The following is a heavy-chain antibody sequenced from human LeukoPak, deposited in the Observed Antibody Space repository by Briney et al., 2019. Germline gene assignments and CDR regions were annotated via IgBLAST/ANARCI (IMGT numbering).Heavy chain of an antibody. CDR2: ISSSGSTI. Sequence: GGSLRLSCAASGFTFSDYYMSWIRQAPGKGLEWVSYISSSGSTIYYADSVKGRFTISRDNAKNSLYLQMNSLRAEDTAVYYCARLGYCSSTSCYAFDYWGQGTLVTVSS. D-gene: IGHD2-2*01. V-gene: IGHV3-11*04. CDR3: ARLGYCSSTSCYAFDY. J-gene: IGHJ4*02. CDR1: GFTFSDYY.